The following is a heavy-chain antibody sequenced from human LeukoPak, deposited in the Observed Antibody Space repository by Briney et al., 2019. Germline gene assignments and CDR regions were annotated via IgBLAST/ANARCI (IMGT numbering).Heavy chain of an antibody. V-gene: IGHV3-11*01. D-gene: IGHD3-9*01. CDR3: ARQPPYYDILTGYPYYYYMDV. CDR2: ISSSGSTI. CDR1: GFTFSDYY. Sequence: GGSLRLSCAASGFTFSDYYMSRIRQAPGKGLEWVSYISSSGSTIYYADSVKGRFTISRDNAKNSLYLQMNSLRAEDTAVYYCARQPPYYDILTGYPYYYYMDVWGKGTTVTISS. J-gene: IGHJ6*03.